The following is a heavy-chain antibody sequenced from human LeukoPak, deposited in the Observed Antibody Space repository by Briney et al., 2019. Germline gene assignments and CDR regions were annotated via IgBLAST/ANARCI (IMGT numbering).Heavy chain of an antibody. Sequence: GGSLRLSCAASGFTVSSNYMSWVRQAPGKGLEWVSVIYSGGSTYYADSVKGRFTISRDNSKNTLYLQINSLRAEDTAVYYCARSWVRGVRGGDYWGQGTLVTVSS. J-gene: IGHJ4*02. CDR3: ARSWVRGVRGGDY. CDR2: IYSGGST. D-gene: IGHD3-10*01. CDR1: GFTVSSNY. V-gene: IGHV3-53*01.